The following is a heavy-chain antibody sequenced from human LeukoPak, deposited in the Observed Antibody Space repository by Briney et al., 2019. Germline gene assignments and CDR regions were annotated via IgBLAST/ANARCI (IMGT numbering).Heavy chain of an antibody. J-gene: IGHJ4*02. CDR1: GVSISSYY. V-gene: IGHV4-59*08. CDR2: IYYSGST. D-gene: IGHD3-9*01. CDR3: ARLETEASYDILTGYYTPKPRYYFDY. Sequence: TSETLSLTCTVSGVSISSYYWNWIRQPPGKGLEWIGYIYYSGSTNYNPSLKSRVTISVDTSKNQFSLKLSSVTAADTAVYYCARLETEASYDILTGYYTPKPRYYFDYWGQGTLVTVSS.